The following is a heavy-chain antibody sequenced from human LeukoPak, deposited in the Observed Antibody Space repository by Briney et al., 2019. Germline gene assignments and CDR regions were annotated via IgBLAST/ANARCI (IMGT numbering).Heavy chain of an antibody. CDR3: AKRRDSSGYYYFDY. CDR2: ISGSGGTT. J-gene: IGHJ4*02. D-gene: IGHD3-22*01. Sequence: GGSLRLSCAASGFTFSSYAMSWVRQAPGKGLEGVSGISGSGGTTFYADSVKGRFAISRDNSKNTLYLQMNSLRAKDTAVYYCAKRRDSSGYYYFDYWGQGTLVTVSS. CDR1: GFTFSSYA. V-gene: IGHV3-23*01.